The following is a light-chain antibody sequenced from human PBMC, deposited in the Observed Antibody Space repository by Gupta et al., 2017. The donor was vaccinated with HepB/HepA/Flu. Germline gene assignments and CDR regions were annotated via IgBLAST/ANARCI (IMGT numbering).Light chain of an antibody. J-gene: IGLJ1*01. CDR2: GNS. V-gene: IGLV1-40*01. Sequence: QSVLTQPPSLSGAPGQRVTISCTGGSSNIVAGYDVHWYQQLPGTAPKLLSYGNSNRPSGVPDRFSGSKSGTSASLAITGLQAEDEADYYCQSYDSSLSGYVFGTGTKVTVL. CDR1: SSNIVAGYD. CDR3: QSYDSSLSGYV.